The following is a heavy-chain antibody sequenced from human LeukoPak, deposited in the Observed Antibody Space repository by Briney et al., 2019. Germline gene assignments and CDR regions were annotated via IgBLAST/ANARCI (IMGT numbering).Heavy chain of an antibody. V-gene: IGHV1-69*05. D-gene: IGHD5-12*01. CDR2: IIPIFGTA. Sequence: ASVKVSCKASGGTFSSYAISWVRQAPGQGLKWMGGIIPIFGTANYAQKFQGRVTITTDESTSTAYMELSSLRSEDTAVYYCASQSGYDSDFDYYYYMDVWGKGTTVTVSS. CDR3: ASQSGYDSDFDYYYYMDV. J-gene: IGHJ6*03. CDR1: GGTFSSYA.